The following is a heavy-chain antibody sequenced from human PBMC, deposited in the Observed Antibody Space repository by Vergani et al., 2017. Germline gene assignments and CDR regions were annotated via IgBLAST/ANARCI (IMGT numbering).Heavy chain of an antibody. D-gene: IGHD2-2*03. CDR1: GGSISSGSYY. Sequence: QVQLQESGPGLVKPSQTLSLTCTVSGGSISSGSYYWSWIRQPAGKGLEWIGYIYYSGSTNYNPSLKSRVTISVDTSKNQFSLKLSSVTAADTAVYYCARVSGYCSSTSCSYMDVWGKGTTVTVSS. J-gene: IGHJ6*03. CDR2: IYYSGST. CDR3: ARVSGYCSSTSCSYMDV. V-gene: IGHV4-61*10.